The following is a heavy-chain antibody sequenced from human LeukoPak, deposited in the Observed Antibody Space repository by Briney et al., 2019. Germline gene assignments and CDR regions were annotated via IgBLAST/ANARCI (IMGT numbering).Heavy chain of an antibody. CDR2: IYYSGTT. CDR3: ARGDMVRGFKRGYYYYYMDV. CDR1: GGSISSHY. J-gene: IGHJ6*03. Sequence: SETLSVTCTVSGGSISSHYWSWIRQPPGKGLEWIGYIYYSGTTNYNPSLKSRVTISVDTSKNQFSLKLSSVTAADTAVYYCARGDMVRGFKRGYYYYYMDVWGKGTTVTVSS. V-gene: IGHV4-59*11. D-gene: IGHD3-10*01.